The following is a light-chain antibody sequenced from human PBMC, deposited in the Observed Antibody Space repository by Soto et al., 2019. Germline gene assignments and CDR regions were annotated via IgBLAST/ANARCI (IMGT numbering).Light chain of an antibody. CDR2: DAS. J-gene: IGKJ1*01. Sequence: IHMTDSPSTLSASVLDRVTITCRASQSISSWLAWYQQKPGKAPKLLIYDASSLESGVPSRFSGGGSGTEFSLIINGLQPEDFATYYCQQYHGFWFGQGTKVDIK. CDR3: QQYHGFW. V-gene: IGKV1-5*01. CDR1: QSISSW.